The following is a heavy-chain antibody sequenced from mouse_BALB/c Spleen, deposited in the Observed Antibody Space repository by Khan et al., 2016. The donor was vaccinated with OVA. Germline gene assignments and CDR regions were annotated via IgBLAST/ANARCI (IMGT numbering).Heavy chain of an antibody. D-gene: IGHD1-1*02. Sequence: EVELVESGGGLVKPGGSLKLSCAASGFTFSDYYMYWVRQTPEKRLEWVATISAGGSYTYYPDRVKGRFTISTDNANNNPYLQMSSLKSEDTAMYYCARAGYGGFAYWGQGTLVTVSA. V-gene: IGHV5-4*02. J-gene: IGHJ3*01. CDR3: ARAGYGGFAY. CDR2: ISAGGSYT. CDR1: GFTFSDYY.